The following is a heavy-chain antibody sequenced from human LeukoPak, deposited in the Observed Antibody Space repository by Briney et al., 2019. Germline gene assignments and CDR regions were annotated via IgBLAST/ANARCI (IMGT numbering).Heavy chain of an antibody. Sequence: GASVKVSCKASGYTFTSYYMHWVRQAPGQGLEWMGLINPTGGSTGYAQKFQGRVTTTRDMSTSTDYMELSSLRSEDTAIYYCAGDNSVGDNAWWFDPWGQGTLVTVSS. CDR1: GYTFTSYY. D-gene: IGHD1-26*01. J-gene: IGHJ5*02. V-gene: IGHV1-46*01. CDR3: AGDNSVGDNAWWFDP. CDR2: INPTGGST.